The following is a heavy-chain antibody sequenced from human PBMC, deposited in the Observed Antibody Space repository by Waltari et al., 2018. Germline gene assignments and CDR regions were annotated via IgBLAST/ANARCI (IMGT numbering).Heavy chain of an antibody. CDR2: INRDGSDT. D-gene: IGHD2-15*01. J-gene: IGHJ4*02. V-gene: IGHV3-74*01. CDR3: ARAGLLGGLDW. Sequence: EVQLVESGGGLFQAGGSLRLSCEASGFTVSGSWMHWFRQGPGKGLLWVQRINRDGSDTAYADAAKGRFTISRDNAKNTLFLQMNSLRDEDTGVYYCARAGLLGGLDWWGQGTLVTVSS. CDR1: GFTVSGSW.